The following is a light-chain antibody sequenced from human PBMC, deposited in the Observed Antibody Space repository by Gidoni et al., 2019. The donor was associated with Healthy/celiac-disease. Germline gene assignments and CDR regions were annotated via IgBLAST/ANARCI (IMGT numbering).Light chain of an antibody. V-gene: IGLV3-19*01. CDR2: GKN. CDR1: SLRSYY. Sequence: SSELTQDPAVSVALGQTVRITCQGDSLRSYYASWSPQKPGQAPVLVIYGKNNRPSGIPDRFSGSSSGNTASLTITGAQAEDEADYYCNSRDSSGNHPHVVFGGGTKLTVL. CDR3: NSRDSSGNHPHVV. J-gene: IGLJ2*01.